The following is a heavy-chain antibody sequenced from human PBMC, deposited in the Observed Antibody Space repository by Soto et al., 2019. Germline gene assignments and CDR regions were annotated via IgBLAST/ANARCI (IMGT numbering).Heavy chain of an antibody. Sequence: SVKVSCKASGGTFSSYAISWVRQAPGQGLEWMGGIIPIFGTANYAQKFQGRVTITADESTSTAYMELSSLRSEDTAVYYCAMRTSCSSTSCYTRYYYYYGMDVWGQGTTVTVSS. J-gene: IGHJ6*02. CDR2: IIPIFGTA. V-gene: IGHV1-69*13. CDR3: AMRTSCSSTSCYTRYYYYYGMDV. D-gene: IGHD2-2*02. CDR1: GGTFSSYA.